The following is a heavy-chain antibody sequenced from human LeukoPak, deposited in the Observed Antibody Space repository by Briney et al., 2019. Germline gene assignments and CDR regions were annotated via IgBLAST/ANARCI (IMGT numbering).Heavy chain of an antibody. Sequence: RGYLRLSCAVSGFTFSSYSRYWGCQAPQKGQEGGSSMRSSSYIYYADSVKGRFTISRDNAKNSLYLQMNSLRAEDTAVYYCAREVGATLRSAFDIWGQGTMVTVSS. CDR2: MRSSSYI. V-gene: IGHV3-21*01. CDR3: AREVGATLRSAFDI. D-gene: IGHD1-26*01. CDR1: GFTFSSYS. J-gene: IGHJ3*02.